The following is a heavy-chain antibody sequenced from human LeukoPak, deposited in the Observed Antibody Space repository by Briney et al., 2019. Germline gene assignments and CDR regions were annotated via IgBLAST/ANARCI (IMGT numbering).Heavy chain of an antibody. CDR2: ILPIFRTT. Sequence: SVKVSCKASGGSFFINYPISWVRQAPGQGLEWMGGILPIFRTTTYAQKFQGRVTITTDESTRTFYMELSSLKSEDTAVYYCARGAGVYQLPHNWFDPWGQGTLVTVSS. J-gene: IGHJ5*02. CDR1: GGSFFINYP. CDR3: ARGAGVYQLPHNWFDP. V-gene: IGHV1-69*05. D-gene: IGHD6-13*01.